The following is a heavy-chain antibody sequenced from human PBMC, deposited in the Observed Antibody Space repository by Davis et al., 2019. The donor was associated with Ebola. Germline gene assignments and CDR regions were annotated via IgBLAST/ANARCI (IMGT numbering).Heavy chain of an antibody. J-gene: IGHJ6*02. D-gene: IGHD6-19*01. Sequence: GESLKISCAASGFTFSSYSMNWVRQAPGKGLEWVSSISSSSSYIYYADSMKGRFTISRDNAKNSLYLQMNSLRAEDTAVYYCARVLQWLGPYYYYYGMDVWGQGTTVTVSS. V-gene: IGHV3-21*01. CDR1: GFTFSSYS. CDR3: ARVLQWLGPYYYYYGMDV. CDR2: ISSSSSYI.